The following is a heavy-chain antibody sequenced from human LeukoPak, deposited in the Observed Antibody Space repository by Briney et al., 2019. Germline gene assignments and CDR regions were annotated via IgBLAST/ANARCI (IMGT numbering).Heavy chain of an antibody. V-gene: IGHV3-21*01. CDR3: AKDRSGLTAYMDV. CDR1: GFPFGSYS. CDR2: ISSGTSFI. J-gene: IGHJ6*03. D-gene: IGHD7-27*01. Sequence: GGSLRLSCAASGFPFGSYSMNWVRQAPGKGLEWVSSISSGTSFIYYADSVKGRFTISRDNAKNSLYLQMNSLRAEDTAVYYCAKDRSGLTAYMDVWGKGTTVTISS.